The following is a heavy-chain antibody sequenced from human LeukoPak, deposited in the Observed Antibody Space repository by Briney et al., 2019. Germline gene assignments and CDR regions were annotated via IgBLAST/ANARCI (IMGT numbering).Heavy chain of an antibody. CDR3: ARAGSHSRPPGY. V-gene: IGHV3-30-3*01. CDR2: ISYDGSNK. Sequence: GGSLRLSCAASGFTFSTYATHWVRQAPGKGLEWVAVISYDGSNKYNADSVKGRFTISRDNSKNTLYLQMNSLRAEDTAVYYCARAGSHSRPPGYWGQGTLVTVSS. CDR1: GFTFSTYA. J-gene: IGHJ4*02. D-gene: IGHD6-13*01.